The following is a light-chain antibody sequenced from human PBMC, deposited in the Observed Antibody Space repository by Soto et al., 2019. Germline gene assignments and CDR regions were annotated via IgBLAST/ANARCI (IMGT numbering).Light chain of an antibody. J-gene: IGLJ2*01. CDR2: DVS. Sequence: QSALTQPASVSGSPGQSITISCTGTSSDVGGYNYVSWYQQHPGKAPKLMIYDVSNRPSGVSNRFSGSKSGNTASLTISGLQAEDEADYYCSSYRSSITVVFGGGTKVTVL. V-gene: IGLV2-14*01. CDR3: SSYRSSITVV. CDR1: SSDVGGYNY.